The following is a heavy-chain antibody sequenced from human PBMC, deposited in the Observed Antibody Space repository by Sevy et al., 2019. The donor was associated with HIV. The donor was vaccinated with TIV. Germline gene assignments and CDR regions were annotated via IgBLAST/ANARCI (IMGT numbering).Heavy chain of an antibody. CDR1: GFTFRNYV. CDR2: ISDGGGTT. CDR3: AKRVAGALAGLDI. J-gene: IGHJ3*02. Sequence: GGSLRLSCAASGFTFRNYVMNWVRQPPGKGLEWVSVISDGGGTTYYADSVKGRFTISRDDSKSTLYLQMNSLRVEDTAVYFCAKRVAGALAGLDIWGQGTMVTVSS. D-gene: IGHD3-10*01. V-gene: IGHV3-23*01.